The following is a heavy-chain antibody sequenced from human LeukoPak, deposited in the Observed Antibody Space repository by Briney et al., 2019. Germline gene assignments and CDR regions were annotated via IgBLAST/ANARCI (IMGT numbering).Heavy chain of an antibody. CDR3: AVYSSSWSAFDL. CDR1: GYTFTGFY. D-gene: IGHD6-13*01. CDR2: INPNSGGT. V-gene: IGHV1-2*02. Sequence: ASVKVSCKASGYTFTGFYMHWVRQAPGQGLEWMGWINPNSGGTRYVQKFQDRVTMTRDTSITTAYMELSSLRSDDTAVYYCAVYSSSWSAFDLWGQGTMVIVSS. J-gene: IGHJ3*01.